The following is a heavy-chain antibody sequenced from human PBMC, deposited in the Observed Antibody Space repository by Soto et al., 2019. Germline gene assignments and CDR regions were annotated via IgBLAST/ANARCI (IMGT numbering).Heavy chain of an antibody. D-gene: IGHD3-22*01. V-gene: IGHV3-23*01. Sequence: PGGSLRLSCAASGFTFSTYAMSWVRQAPGKGLEWVSSISTSGDLTYYADSVKGRFTISRDNSKNTLFLQMSSLRAKDTAVYYCARPTYYYDSSGYYSLDAFDIWGQGTMVTVSS. CDR1: GFTFSTYA. J-gene: IGHJ3*02. CDR2: ISTSGDLT. CDR3: ARPTYYYDSSGYYSLDAFDI.